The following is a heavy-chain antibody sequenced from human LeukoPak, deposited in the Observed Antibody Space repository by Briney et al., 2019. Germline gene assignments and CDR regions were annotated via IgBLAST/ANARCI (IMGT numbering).Heavy chain of an antibody. CDR2: IKQDGSEK. J-gene: IGHJ6*03. CDR3: ARDTLNYCYYYMDV. CDR1: GFTFSSYW. Sequence: PGGSLRLSCAASGFTFSSYWMNWVRQAPGKGLEWVANIKQDGSEKYYVDSVKGRFTISRDNAKNSLYLQMSSLRAEDTAVYYCARDTLNYCYYYMDVWGKGTTVTVSS. V-gene: IGHV3-7*01.